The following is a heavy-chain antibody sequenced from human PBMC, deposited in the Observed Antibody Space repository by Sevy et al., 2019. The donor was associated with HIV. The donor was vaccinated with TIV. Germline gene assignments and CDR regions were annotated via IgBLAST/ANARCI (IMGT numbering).Heavy chain of an antibody. V-gene: IGHV3-30*18. CDR3: AKDQGGYNYAPGY. J-gene: IGHJ4*02. Sequence: GGSLRLSCAASGLTFSTYGMHWVRQAPGKGLERVAVISYDGNIQYYADSVKGRFTVSRDNSKNTLYLQMNSLRAEDSAVYYCAKDQGGYNYAPGYWSQGTLVTVSS. D-gene: IGHD5-18*01. CDR2: ISYDGNIQ. CDR1: GLTFSTYG.